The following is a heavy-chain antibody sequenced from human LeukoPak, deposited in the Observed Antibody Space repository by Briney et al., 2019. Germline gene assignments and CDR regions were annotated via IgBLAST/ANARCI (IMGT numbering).Heavy chain of an antibody. J-gene: IGHJ6*03. CDR1: GGSFSGYY. Sequence: SETLSLTCAVYGGSFSGYYWSWIRQPPGKGLEWIGEINHSESTNYNPSLKSRVTISVDTSKNQFSLKLSSVTAADTAVYYCARGEIFDYYYYYYMDVWGKGTTVTVSS. D-gene: IGHD2-15*01. CDR3: ARGEIFDYYYYYYMDV. CDR2: INHSEST. V-gene: IGHV4-34*01.